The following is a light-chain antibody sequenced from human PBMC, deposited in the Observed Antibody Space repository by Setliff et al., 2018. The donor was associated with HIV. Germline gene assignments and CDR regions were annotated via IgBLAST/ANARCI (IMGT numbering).Light chain of an antibody. CDR1: SSDIGRYNS. J-gene: IGLJ1*01. CDR2: DVN. CDR3: NSFAGNSAYTPEG. Sequence: ALTQPASVSGSPGQSITIPCTGTSSDIGRYNSVSWYQQKPGKAPKLLIFDVNNRPSGVSTRFSASKSGNTASLTISGLQPEDEADYYCNSFAGNSAYTPEGFGTGTKVTVL. V-gene: IGLV2-14*01.